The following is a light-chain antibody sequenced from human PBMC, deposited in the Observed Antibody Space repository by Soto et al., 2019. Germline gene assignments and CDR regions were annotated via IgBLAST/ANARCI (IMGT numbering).Light chain of an antibody. CDR1: QGTSNY. CDR2: GAS. J-gene: IGKJ4*01. CDR3: QQFNSYPRVT. Sequence: DVQLTQSPSFLSASVGDRVTITCRASQGTSNYLAWFQQKPGKAPKLLIYGASTLQSGVPSRFSGSGSGTEFALPISSLQHEDFATYYRQQFNSYPRVTFGGGTKVEIK. V-gene: IGKV1-9*01.